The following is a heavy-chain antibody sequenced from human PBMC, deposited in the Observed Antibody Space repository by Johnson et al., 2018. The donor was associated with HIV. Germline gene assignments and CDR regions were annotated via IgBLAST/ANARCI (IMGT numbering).Heavy chain of an antibody. Sequence: VQLVESGGGVVRPGGSLRLSCAASGFTFDDYAMSWVRQAPGKGLEWVSGINWNGGSTGYADSVKGRFTISRDNSKNTLYLQMNSLRAEDTAVYYCARSHRYGMRMATSRPFDIWGQGTMVTVSS. CDR1: GFTFDDYA. CDR2: INWNGGST. J-gene: IGHJ3*02. CDR3: ARSHRYGMRMATSRPFDI. V-gene: IGHV3-20*04. D-gene: IGHD5-12*01.